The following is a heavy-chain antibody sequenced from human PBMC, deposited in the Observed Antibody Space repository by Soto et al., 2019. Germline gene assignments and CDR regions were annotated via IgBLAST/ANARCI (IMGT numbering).Heavy chain of an antibody. V-gene: IGHV1-3*01. CDR1: GYTFTSYS. Sequence: QVQIVQSGAAVRKPGASVMLSCKTSGYTFTSYSIHWVRQAPGQRLEWMGWINGPNGDTKYSKRFHDRVTISRNTSASTVYMGLGSLTFDDTAIYYCARAPFSRDSADFRWGQGTQVTVSS. D-gene: IGHD2-21*02. CDR3: ARAPFSRDSADFR. CDR2: INGPNGDT. J-gene: IGHJ4*02.